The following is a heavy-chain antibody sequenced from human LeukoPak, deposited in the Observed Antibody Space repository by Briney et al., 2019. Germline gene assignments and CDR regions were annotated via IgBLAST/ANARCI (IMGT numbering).Heavy chain of an antibody. CDR3: ARGGTQLVQDYYYGMDV. J-gene: IGHJ6*02. V-gene: IGHV1-69*04. Sequence: GASVKVSCKASGGTFSSYAISWVRQAPGQGLEWMGRIIPILGIANYAQKFQGRVTITADKSTSTAYMELSSLRSEDTAVYYCARGGTQLVQDYYYGMDVWGQGTTVTVSS. CDR2: IIPILGIA. D-gene: IGHD6-13*01. CDR1: GGTFSSYA.